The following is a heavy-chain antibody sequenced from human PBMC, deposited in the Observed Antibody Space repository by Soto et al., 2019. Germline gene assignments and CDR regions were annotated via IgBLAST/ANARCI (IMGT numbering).Heavy chain of an antibody. J-gene: IGHJ4*02. V-gene: IGHV4-59*01. CDR3: ARDPGDYAFDY. CDR2: IYYSGST. D-gene: IGHD4-17*01. Sequence: SSETLSLTCTVSGGSISSYYWSWVRQPPGKGLEWIGYIYYSGSTNYNPSLKSRVTISVDTSKNQFSLKLSSVTAADTAVYYCARDPGDYAFDYWGQGTLVTVSS. CDR1: GGSISSYY.